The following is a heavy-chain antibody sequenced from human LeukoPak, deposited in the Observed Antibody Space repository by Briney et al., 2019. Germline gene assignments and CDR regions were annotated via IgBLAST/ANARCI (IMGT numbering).Heavy chain of an antibody. Sequence: GGSLRLSCAASGFTFSSYSVNWVRQAPGKGLEWVSSISSSSSYIYYADSVKGRFTISRDNAKNSLYLQMNSLRAEDTAVYYCARVQAVVVVAAPDYWGQGNLVTVSS. CDR3: ARVQAVVVVAAPDY. CDR1: GFTFSSYS. J-gene: IGHJ4*02. CDR2: ISSSSSYI. V-gene: IGHV3-21*01. D-gene: IGHD2-15*01.